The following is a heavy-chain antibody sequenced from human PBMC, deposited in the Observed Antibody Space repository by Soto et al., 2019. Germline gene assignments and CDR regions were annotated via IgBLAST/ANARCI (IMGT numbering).Heavy chain of an antibody. D-gene: IGHD2-15*01. V-gene: IGHV3-33*01. CDR3: ARDRRYCSGGSCVHYGMDV. J-gene: IGHJ6*02. CDR2: IWYDGSNK. CDR1: GFTFSSYG. Sequence: PGGSLRLSCAASGFTFSSYGMHWVRRAPGKGLEWVAVIWYDGSNKYYADSVKRRFTISRDNSKNTLYLQMNSLRAEDTAVYYCARDRRYCSGGSCVHYGMDVWGQGTTVTVSS.